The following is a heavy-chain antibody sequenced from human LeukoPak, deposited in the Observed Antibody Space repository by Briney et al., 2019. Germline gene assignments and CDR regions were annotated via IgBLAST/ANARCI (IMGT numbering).Heavy chain of an antibody. CDR1: GFTFSSYS. Sequence: GGSLRLSCAASGFTFSSYSMNWVRQAPGKGLEWVSYISSSSSTIYYADSVKGRFTISRDNAKNSLYLQMNSLRAEDTAVYYCARGILGYCSSTSCYRGNTNFDYWGQGTLVTASS. CDR3: ARGILGYCSSTSCYRGNTNFDY. D-gene: IGHD2-2*02. V-gene: IGHV3-48*01. J-gene: IGHJ4*02. CDR2: ISSSSSTI.